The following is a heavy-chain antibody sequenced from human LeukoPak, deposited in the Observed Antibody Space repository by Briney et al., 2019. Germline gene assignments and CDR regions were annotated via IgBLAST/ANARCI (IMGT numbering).Heavy chain of an antibody. CDR3: ERGGCSTTRCYIEDYGIDV. D-gene: IGHD2-2*01. V-gene: IGHV4-31*03. CDR2: IYYSGST. J-gene: IGHJ6*02. Sequence: SETLSLTCTVSGGSISSGGYYWSWIRQHPGEGLEWIGYIYYSGSTYYNPSLKSRVTISVDTSKNQFSLQLSSVTAPDTAVYYCERGGCSTTRCYIEDYGIDVWGQGTTVTVSS. CDR1: GGSISSGGYY.